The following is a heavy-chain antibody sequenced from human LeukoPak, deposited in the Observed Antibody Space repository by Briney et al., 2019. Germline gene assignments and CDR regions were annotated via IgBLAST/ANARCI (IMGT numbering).Heavy chain of an antibody. Sequence: GGSLRLSCAASGFTFSSHAMSWVRQVPGKGLEWVSAISGSGGSTYYADSVKGRFTISRDNSKNTLYLQMNSLRAEDTAVYYCARGPERTGVGTRYYYDMDVWGQGTTVTVSS. J-gene: IGHJ6*02. CDR3: ARGPERTGVGTRYYYDMDV. V-gene: IGHV3-23*01. D-gene: IGHD2-8*01. CDR2: ISGSGGST. CDR1: GFTFSSHA.